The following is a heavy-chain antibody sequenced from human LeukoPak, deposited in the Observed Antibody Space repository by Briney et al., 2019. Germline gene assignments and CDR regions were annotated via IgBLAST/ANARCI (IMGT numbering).Heavy chain of an antibody. J-gene: IGHJ4*02. CDR2: IRYDGSNK. CDR3: AKGRGYSSSWPRSDY. D-gene: IGHD6-13*01. CDR1: GFTFSSYG. V-gene: IGHV3-30*02. Sequence: TGGSLRLSCAASGFTFSSYGMHWVRQAPGKGLEWVAFIRYDGSNKYYADSVKGRFTISRDNSKNTLYLQMNSLRAEDTAVYYCAKGRGYSSSWPRSDYWGQRTLVTVSS.